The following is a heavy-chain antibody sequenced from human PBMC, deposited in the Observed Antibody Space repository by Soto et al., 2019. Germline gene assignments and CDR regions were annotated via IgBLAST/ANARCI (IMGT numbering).Heavy chain of an antibody. CDR2: ISGSGGST. CDR1: GFTFSSYA. V-gene: IGHV3-23*01. CDR3: AKDRGYYDSSGYYYVFFDY. J-gene: IGHJ4*02. D-gene: IGHD3-22*01. Sequence: GGSLRLSCAASGFTFSSYAMSWVRQAPGKGLEWVSAISGSGGSTYYADSVKGRFTISRDNSKNTLYLQMNSLRAEDTAVYYCAKDRGYYDSSGYYYVFFDYWGQGTLVTVSS.